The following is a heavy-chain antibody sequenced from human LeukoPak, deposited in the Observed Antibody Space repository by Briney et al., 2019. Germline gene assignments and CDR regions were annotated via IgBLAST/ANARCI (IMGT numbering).Heavy chain of an antibody. CDR2: MFHSGTT. CDR1: GGSMNTYY. Sequence: SSETLSLTCTVSGGSMNTYYWTWLRQPAGKRLEWLGRMFHSGTTNYNSPLYNPSLSSRVTMSVDGAKNQFSLRLKSVTTADTAIYFCARERDHGYSYGLVLDSWGQGSLVTVSS. D-gene: IGHD5-18*01. V-gene: IGHV4-4*07. CDR3: ARERDHGYSYGLVLDS. J-gene: IGHJ4*02.